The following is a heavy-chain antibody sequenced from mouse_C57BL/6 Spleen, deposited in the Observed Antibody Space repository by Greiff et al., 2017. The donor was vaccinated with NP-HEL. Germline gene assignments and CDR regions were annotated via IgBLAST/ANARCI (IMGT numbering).Heavy chain of an antibody. CDR2: IYPGSGNT. D-gene: IGHD1-1*01. Sequence: VQLQQSGAELVRPGASVKLSCKASGYTFTDYYINWVKQRPGQGLEWIARIYPGSGNTYYNEKFKGKATLTAEKSSSTAYMQLSSLTSEDSAVYFCASSIYYYGSSYTGGFDYWGQGTTLTVSS. J-gene: IGHJ2*01. CDR3: ASSIYYYGSSYTGGFDY. CDR1: GYTFTDYY. V-gene: IGHV1-76*01.